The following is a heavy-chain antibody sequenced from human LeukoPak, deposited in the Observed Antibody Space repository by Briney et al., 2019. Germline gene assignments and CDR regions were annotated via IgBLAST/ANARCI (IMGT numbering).Heavy chain of an antibody. CDR3: AKGIRFLDGLDY. CDR1: GFTFSSYA. J-gene: IGHJ4*02. V-gene: IGHV3-23*01. Sequence: GGSVRLSCAASGFTFSSYAMSWVRQAPGKGLEWVSAISGSGGSTYYADSVKGRFTISRDNSKNTLYLQMNSLRAEDTAVYYCAKGIRFLDGLDYWGQGTLVTVSS. D-gene: IGHD3-3*01. CDR2: ISGSGGST.